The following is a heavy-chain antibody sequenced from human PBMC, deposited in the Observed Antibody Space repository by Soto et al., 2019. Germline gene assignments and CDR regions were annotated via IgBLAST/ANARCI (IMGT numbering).Heavy chain of an antibody. CDR2: ISSSSSYT. CDR3: ARVEYSSSYYFDY. J-gene: IGHJ4*02. V-gene: IGHV3-11*06. D-gene: IGHD6-6*01. CDR1: GFTFSDYY. Sequence: PGGSLRLSCAASGFTFSDYYMSWIRQAPGKGLEWVSYISSSSSYTNYADSVKGRFTISRDNAKNSLYLQMNSLRAEDTAVYYCARVEYSSSYYFDYWGQGTLVTVSS.